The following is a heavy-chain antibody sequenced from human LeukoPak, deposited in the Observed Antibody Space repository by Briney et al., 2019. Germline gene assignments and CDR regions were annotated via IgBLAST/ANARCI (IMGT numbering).Heavy chain of an antibody. Sequence: PGGSLRLSCAASGFTFDYYYMTWIRQAPGKGLEWVSYISSSGRTMFYADSVKGRFTVSRGNAKNSLYLLMNTLRAEDTAVYYCARVGPYYDLDNWGQGTLVTVSS. V-gene: IGHV3-11*01. J-gene: IGHJ4*02. CDR2: ISSSGRTM. CDR1: GFTFDYYY. CDR3: ARVGPYYDLDN. D-gene: IGHD3-3*01.